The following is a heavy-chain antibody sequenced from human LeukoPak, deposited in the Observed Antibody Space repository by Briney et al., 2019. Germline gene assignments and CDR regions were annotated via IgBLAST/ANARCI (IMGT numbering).Heavy chain of an antibody. V-gene: IGHV3-11*06. CDR2: ISSSSNYT. CDR1: GFTFSDYY. Sequence: PGGSLRLSCAASGFTFSDYYMSWIRQAPGKGLEWVSYISSSSNYTNYAESVKGRFTISRDNAKNSLYLQMNSLRAEDTAVYYCARDAYCSGGTCYHDPFDIWGHGTMVTVSS. CDR3: ARDAYCSGGTCYHDPFDI. D-gene: IGHD2-15*01. J-gene: IGHJ3*02.